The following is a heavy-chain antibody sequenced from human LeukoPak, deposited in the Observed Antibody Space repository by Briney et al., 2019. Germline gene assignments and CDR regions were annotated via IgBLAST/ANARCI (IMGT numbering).Heavy chain of an antibody. V-gene: IGHV1-8*01. J-gene: IGHJ5*02. Sequence: ASVKVSCKASGYTFTSYDINWVRQATGQGLEWMGWMNPNSGNTGYAQKFQGRVTMTRNTPISTAYMELSSLRSEDTAVYYCARWRTGPVTDGFDPWGQGTLVTVSS. CDR2: MNPNSGNT. CDR1: GYTFTSYD. CDR3: ARWRTGPVTDGFDP. D-gene: IGHD1-1*01.